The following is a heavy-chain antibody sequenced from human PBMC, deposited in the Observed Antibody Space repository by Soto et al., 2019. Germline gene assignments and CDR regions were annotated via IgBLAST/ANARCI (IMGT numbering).Heavy chain of an antibody. CDR2: INPSGGST. Sequence: QVQLVQSGAEVKKPGASVKVSCKASGYTFTSYYMHWVRQAPGQGLEWMGIINPSGGSTSYAQTFQGSVTMTRDTSTSTVYMELSSLRSEDTAVYYCARDKDIVVVPAGQFDYWGQGTLVTVSS. CDR3: ARDKDIVVVPAGQFDY. D-gene: IGHD2-2*01. J-gene: IGHJ4*02. V-gene: IGHV1-46*03. CDR1: GYTFTSYY.